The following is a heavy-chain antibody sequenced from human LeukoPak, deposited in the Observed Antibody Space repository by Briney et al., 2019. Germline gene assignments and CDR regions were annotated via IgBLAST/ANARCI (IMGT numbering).Heavy chain of an antibody. Sequence: GESLQISCQGSGYSFTSYWLGWVRQVPGKGLEWMGIIYPGDSDTRYSPSFQGQVIISADKSISTAYLQWSSLKASDTAMYYCARHSSGYNIDYWGQGTLVTVSS. J-gene: IGHJ4*02. CDR3: ARHSSGYNIDY. V-gene: IGHV5-51*01. CDR2: IYPGDSDT. CDR1: GYSFTSYW. D-gene: IGHD3-22*01.